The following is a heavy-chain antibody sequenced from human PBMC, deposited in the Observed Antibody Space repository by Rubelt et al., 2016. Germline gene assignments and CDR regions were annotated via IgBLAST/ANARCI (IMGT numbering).Heavy chain of an antibody. Sequence: QITLKESGPTLVKPTQTLTLTCTFSGLSLTSRPEGVGWIRQPPGKALEWLAVIYWDDDKRYSPSLKNRLTITKDTSKKQVGLTMTNMDPVDTATYYCAQALDGSDWNSRRYDPWGQGILVTVSS. CDR1: GLSLTSRPEG. J-gene: IGHJ5*02. D-gene: IGHD1-7*01. V-gene: IGHV2-5*02. CDR3: AQALDGSDWNSRRYDP. CDR2: IYWDDDK.